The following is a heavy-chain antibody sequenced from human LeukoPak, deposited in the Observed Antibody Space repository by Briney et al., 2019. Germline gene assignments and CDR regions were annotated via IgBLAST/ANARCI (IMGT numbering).Heavy chain of an antibody. V-gene: IGHV3-30*02. J-gene: IGHJ4*02. CDR1: AFIFSDYG. CDR3: AKASDGSGSYGIDY. D-gene: IGHD3-10*01. CDR2: IRYDGTNK. Sequence: GGSLRLSCAASAFIFSDYGMHWVRQAPGKGLEWVAIIRYDGTNKYYADSVKGRFTISRDNSKNTLYLQMNSLRGEDTAVYYCAKASDGSGSYGIDYWGQGTLVTVSS.